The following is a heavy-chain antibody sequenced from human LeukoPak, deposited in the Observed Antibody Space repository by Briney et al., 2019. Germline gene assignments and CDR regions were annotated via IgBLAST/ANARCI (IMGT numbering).Heavy chain of an antibody. J-gene: IGHJ5*02. V-gene: IGHV4-59*01. CDR3: ATDRQEGGSGSYWFDP. CDR1: RGSITTYY. Sequence: SETLSLTCTVSRGSITTYYWSWIRQPAGKGLEWIGNVYHSGSTTYNHSLKSRVSMSVDMSKNQFSLNLRSVTAADPATYYCATDRQEGGSGSYWFDPWGQGTQVTVSS. D-gene: IGHD3-10*01. CDR2: VYHSGST.